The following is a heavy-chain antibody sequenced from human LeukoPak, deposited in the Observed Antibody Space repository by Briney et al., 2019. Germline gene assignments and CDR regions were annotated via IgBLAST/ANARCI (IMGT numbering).Heavy chain of an antibody. CDR2: KRPNSGNT. Sequence: GSVKVSCKASGYIFTRYDINWVRQAAGQGREWMGWKRPNSGNTSDAQNFQGRVTMPRNTSISTAYLDLSRLRSEGTAVYYGARRRGTFGGAGYYFYAWGQGTLVSVSS. CDR1: GYIFTRYD. J-gene: IGHJ4*02. D-gene: IGHD3-16*01. CDR3: ARRRGTFGGAGYYFYA. V-gene: IGHV1-8*01.